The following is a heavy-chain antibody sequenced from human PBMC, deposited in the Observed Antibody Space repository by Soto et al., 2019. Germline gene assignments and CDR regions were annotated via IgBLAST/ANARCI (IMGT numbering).Heavy chain of an antibody. J-gene: IGHJ4*02. CDR1: GGSISSSSHY. V-gene: IGHV4-39*01. D-gene: IGHD3-10*01. CDR2: IYYSGST. Sequence: QLQLQESGPGLVKPSETLSLTCTVSGGSISSSSHYWGWIRQPPGKGLEWIGSIYYSGSTYHTPSLKSRVTLSVDTSKNQFPLNLSSVTATDTAVYYCARKYYYNSGSYYPFDYWGQGTLVTVSS. CDR3: ARKYYYNSGSYYPFDY.